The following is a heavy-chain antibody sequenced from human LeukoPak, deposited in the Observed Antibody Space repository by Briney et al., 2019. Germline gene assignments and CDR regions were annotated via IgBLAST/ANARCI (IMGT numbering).Heavy chain of an antibody. J-gene: IGHJ4*02. CDR1: GFTFSSYG. CDR2: IWYDGSNK. V-gene: IGHV3-33*01. D-gene: IGHD6-6*01. CDR3: ARAGVQLVDYFDY. Sequence: GGSLRLSCAASGFTFSSYGMHWVRQAPGKGLEGVAVIWYDGSNKYYADSVKGRFTISRDNSKNTLYLQTNSLRAEDTAVYYCARAGVQLVDYFDYWGQGTLVTVSS.